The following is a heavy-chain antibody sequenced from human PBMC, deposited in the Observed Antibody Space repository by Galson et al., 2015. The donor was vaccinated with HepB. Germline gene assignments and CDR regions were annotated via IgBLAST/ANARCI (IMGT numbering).Heavy chain of an antibody. J-gene: IGHJ4*02. CDR3: AKGQLGVDY. D-gene: IGHD3-16*01. CDR1: GFTFSSYS. CDR2: ISGSGGST. Sequence: SLRLSCAVSGFTFSSYSLNWVRQAPGKGLEWVSVISGSGGSTYYVDSVKGRFTISRDNSNNTLYLQMSSLRAEDTAVYFCAKGQLGVDYWGQGTLVTVS. V-gene: IGHV3-23*01.